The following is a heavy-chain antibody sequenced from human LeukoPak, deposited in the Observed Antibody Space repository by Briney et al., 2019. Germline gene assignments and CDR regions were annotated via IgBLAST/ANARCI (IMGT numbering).Heavy chain of an antibody. Sequence: SVKVSCKASGFTFTSRSAVQWVRQARGQGLEWIGWIVVGSDNTNYAQKFQERVTITRDMSTSTSYMELSSLRSEDTAVYYCAKDRRTMVRGVISGFDYWGQGTLVTVPS. J-gene: IGHJ4*02. V-gene: IGHV1-58*01. CDR1: GFTFTSRSA. D-gene: IGHD3-10*01. CDR2: IVVGSDNT. CDR3: AKDRRTMVRGVISGFDY.